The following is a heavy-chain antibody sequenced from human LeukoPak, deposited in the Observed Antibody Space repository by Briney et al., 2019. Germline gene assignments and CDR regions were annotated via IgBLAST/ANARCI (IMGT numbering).Heavy chain of an antibody. CDR2: INPNSGGT. Sequence: ASVKVSCKASGYTFTGYYMHWVRQAPGQGLEWMGRINPNSGGTNYAQKFQGRVTMTRDTSISTAYMVLSRLRSDDTAVYYCARDSLRSGYSYGLVDYFDYWGQGTLVTVSS. CDR1: GYTFTGYY. CDR3: ARDSLRSGYSYGLVDYFDY. D-gene: IGHD5-18*01. V-gene: IGHV1-2*06. J-gene: IGHJ4*02.